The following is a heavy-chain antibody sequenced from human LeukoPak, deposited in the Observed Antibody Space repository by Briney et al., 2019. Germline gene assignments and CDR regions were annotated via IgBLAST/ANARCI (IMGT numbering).Heavy chain of an antibody. CDR2: ISGSGDST. J-gene: IGHJ4*02. CDR1: GFXFSRYA. D-gene: IGHD3-16*01. CDR3: AKDLDDRN. V-gene: IGHV3-23*01. Sequence: GGSLRLSCAGSGFXFSRYAISWVRQAPGKGLDWVSGISGSGDSTYSADSMKGRFTISRDNSKNTLYLQMNSLRAEDTAVYYCAKDLDDRNWGQGTLVTVSS.